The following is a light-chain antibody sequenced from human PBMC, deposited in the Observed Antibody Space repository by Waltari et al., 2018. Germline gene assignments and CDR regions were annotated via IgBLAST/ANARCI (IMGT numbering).Light chain of an antibody. CDR2: DVT. Sequence: QSALTQPRSVSGSPGQSVPIPCTGTSSDVGGYNYVSWYQQHPGKAPKLFIYDVTKRPSGVPDRFSGSKSGNTASLTISGLQAEDEADYYCCSYAGTYTFLVFGGGTKLTVL. CDR1: SSDVGGYNY. CDR3: CSYAGTYTFLV. V-gene: IGLV2-11*01. J-gene: IGLJ2*01.